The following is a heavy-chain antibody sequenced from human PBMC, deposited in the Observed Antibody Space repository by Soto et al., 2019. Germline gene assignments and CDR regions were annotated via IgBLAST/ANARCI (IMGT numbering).Heavy chain of an antibody. J-gene: IGHJ3*02. D-gene: IGHD3-22*01. CDR1: GFSLSTTGMR. V-gene: IGHV2-70*04. CDR2: IDWDDDK. Sequence: SGPTLVNPTQTLTLTCTFSGFSLSTTGMRVSWIRQPPGKALEWLARIDWDDDKFYSTSLKTRLTISRDTSRNLVVLTMTNVDPGDTATYYCAVDHYYDSSGYDAFDIWGQGTLVT. CDR3: AVDHYYDSSGYDAFDI.